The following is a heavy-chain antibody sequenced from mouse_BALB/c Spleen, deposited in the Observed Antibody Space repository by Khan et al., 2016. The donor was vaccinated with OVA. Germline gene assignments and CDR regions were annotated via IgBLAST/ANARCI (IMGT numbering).Heavy chain of an antibody. V-gene: IGHV3-2*02. CDR2: ISYSGNT. CDR1: GYSITSDYA. Sequence: EVKLEVSGPGLVKPSQSLSLTCTVTGYSITSDYAWNWIRQFPGNKLEWMGYISYSGNTNYNPSLKSRISITRDTSENQFFLQLNSVTTEDTATYYCARVYGGDFDYWGQGTTRTVSS. J-gene: IGHJ2*01. CDR3: ARVYGGDFDY. D-gene: IGHD1-1*01.